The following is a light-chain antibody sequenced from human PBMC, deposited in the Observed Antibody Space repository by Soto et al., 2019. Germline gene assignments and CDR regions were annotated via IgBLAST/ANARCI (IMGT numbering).Light chain of an antibody. CDR1: QGISNE. J-gene: IGKJ1*01. CDR2: GAS. Sequence: ILVTRCRSSLTTSVGDGVTMTCRTSQGISNELGWYQQRPGKAPKVLIYGASNLQSGVPSRFSGSASGTDFTLTISSLQPEDFAVYYCQQHCSPPRTFGQGTKVDIK. CDR3: QQHCSPPRT. V-gene: IGKV1-6*01.